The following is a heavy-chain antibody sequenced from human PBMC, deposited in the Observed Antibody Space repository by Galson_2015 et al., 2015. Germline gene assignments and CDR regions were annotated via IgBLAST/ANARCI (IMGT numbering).Heavy chain of an antibody. V-gene: IGHV3-11*01. D-gene: IGHD5-12*01. CDR3: ARDRVRWLREDYDMDV. Sequence: SLRLSCAASGFNFSDHYMNWVRHAPGKGLEWLSYISSSGCTIYYADSVKGRFTISRDNAKNSLFLQMDSVRAEDTAVYFCARDRVRWLREDYDMDVWGKGITVTVS. J-gene: IGHJ6*03. CDR2: ISSSGCTI. CDR1: GFNFSDHY.